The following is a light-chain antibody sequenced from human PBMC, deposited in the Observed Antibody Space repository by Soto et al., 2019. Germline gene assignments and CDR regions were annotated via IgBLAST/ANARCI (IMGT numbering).Light chain of an antibody. Sequence: EIVLTQSPGTLSLSPGERATLSCRTSQSVSSNYLAWYQKKPGQAPRLLIYAASNRATGIPDRFSGSGSGTDFTLTISRLEPEDFAVYYCQLFGSSPRYTFGQGTKLEIK. J-gene: IGKJ2*01. CDR1: QSVSSNY. CDR3: QLFGSSPRYT. V-gene: IGKV3-20*01. CDR2: AAS.